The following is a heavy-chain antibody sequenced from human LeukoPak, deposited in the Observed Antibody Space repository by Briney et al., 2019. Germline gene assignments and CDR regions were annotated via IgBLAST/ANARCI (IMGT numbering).Heavy chain of an antibody. CDR3: ARDRGYEQQRWFDL. CDR2: ITVYNGNT. CDR1: GYTFISYG. Sequence: ASVTVSCKASGYTFISYGISWVRQAPGQGLEWLGWITVYNGNTRYAHKYEDRVTMTADTSTSTAYLDLRSLRSDDTAVYYCARDRGYEQQRWFDLWGQGTLVTVSS. D-gene: IGHD6-13*01. J-gene: IGHJ5*01. V-gene: IGHV1-18*01.